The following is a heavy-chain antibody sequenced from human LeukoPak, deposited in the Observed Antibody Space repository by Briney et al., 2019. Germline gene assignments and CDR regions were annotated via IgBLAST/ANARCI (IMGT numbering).Heavy chain of an antibody. J-gene: IGHJ6*03. CDR1: GFTFNSYA. CDR2: ISSSSNVI. V-gene: IGHV3-48*01. D-gene: IGHD3-10*01. Sequence: GGSLRLPCAASGFTFNSYAFNWVRQAPGKGLEWVSYISSSSNVIYYTDSVKGRFTISRDNSRNTLYLQMNSLRAEDTAVYYCAKDGVWIGEKKANMDIWGKGTTV. CDR3: AKDGVWIGEKKANMDI.